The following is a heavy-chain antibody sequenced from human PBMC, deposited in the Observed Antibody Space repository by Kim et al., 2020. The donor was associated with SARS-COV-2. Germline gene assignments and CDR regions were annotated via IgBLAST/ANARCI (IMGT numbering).Heavy chain of an antibody. V-gene: IGHV3-74*01. CDR3: ARGEQWLHVDY. J-gene: IGHJ4*02. D-gene: IGHD6-19*01. Sequence: GGSLRLSCAASGFTFSSYWMHWVRQAPGKGLVWVSRINSDGSSTSYADSVKGRFTISRDNAKNTLYLQMNSLRAEDTAVYYCARGEQWLHVDYWGQGTLVTVSS. CDR1: GFTFSSYW. CDR2: INSDGSST.